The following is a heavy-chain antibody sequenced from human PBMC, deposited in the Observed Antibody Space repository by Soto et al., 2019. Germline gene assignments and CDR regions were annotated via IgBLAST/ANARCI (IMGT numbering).Heavy chain of an antibody. Sequence: QVQLQESGPGLVKPSQTLSLTCTVSGASINSGGYYWSWIRQLPGKGLEWIGYIYFSGSTYYNPSLESRVTISLDTSQNQFSLKLSSVTAADTAAYSCASGNAWEVLLAYWGQGTLVTVSS. CDR1: GASINSGGYY. CDR3: ASGNAWEVLLAY. D-gene: IGHD1-26*01. V-gene: IGHV4-31*03. CDR2: IYFSGST. J-gene: IGHJ4*02.